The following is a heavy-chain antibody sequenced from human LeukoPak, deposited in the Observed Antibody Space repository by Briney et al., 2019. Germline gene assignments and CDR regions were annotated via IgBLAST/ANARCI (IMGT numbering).Heavy chain of an antibody. CDR3: STRYCSSNRCYEYYYYYYMDV. J-gene: IGHJ6*03. V-gene: IGHV3-15*01. CDR1: GFTFSNAW. CDR2: IKSKTDGGIT. Sequence: PGGSLRLSCAASGFTFSNAWMSWVRQAPGKGLEWVGRIKSKTDGGITDYAAAVKGRFTISRDDSKNTLYLQMNSLKTEDTAVYYCSTRYCSSNRCYEYYYYYYMDVWGKGTTVTVSS. D-gene: IGHD2-2*01.